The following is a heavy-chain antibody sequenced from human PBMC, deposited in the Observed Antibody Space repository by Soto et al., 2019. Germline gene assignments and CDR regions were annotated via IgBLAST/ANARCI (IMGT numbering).Heavy chain of an antibody. J-gene: IGHJ4*02. V-gene: IGHV3-48*01. CDR2: ISSTSNTI. D-gene: IGHD2-15*01. Sequence: EVQLVESGGGLVQPGGSLRLSCAASGFTFSTYSMSWVRQAPGKGLEWVSYISSTSNTIYYTDSVKGRFTISRDNAKNXXYRHMNSLSAEDTAVYYCARDRGCSGGICYRDLGYWGQGTLVTVSS. CDR3: ARDRGCSGGICYRDLGY. CDR1: GFTFSTYS.